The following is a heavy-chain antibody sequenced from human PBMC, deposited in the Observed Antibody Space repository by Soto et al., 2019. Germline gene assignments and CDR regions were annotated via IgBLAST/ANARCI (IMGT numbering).Heavy chain of an antibody. J-gene: IGHJ5*02. CDR2: ISSSSSTI. V-gene: IGHV3-48*01. CDR3: ARDSVSLHDCRGVSCYPGPNLLDP. D-gene: IGHD2-15*01. Sequence: EVQLVESGGGLVQPGGSLRLSCAASGFTFSSYSMNWVRQAPGKGLEWVSYISSSSSTIYYADSVKGRFTISRDNAKDSLYMYTNSRSAAHTAVYYCARDSVSLHDCRGVSCYPGPNLLDPCGQGTLVTASS. CDR1: GFTFSSYS.